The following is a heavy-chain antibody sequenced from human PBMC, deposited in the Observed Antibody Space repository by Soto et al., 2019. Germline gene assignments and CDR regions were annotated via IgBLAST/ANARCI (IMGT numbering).Heavy chain of an antibody. CDR3: ARIGAAAGPFDFDS. V-gene: IGHV2-26*01. CDR1: GFSLSNARMG. Sequence: QVTLKESGPVLVKPTETLTLTCTVSGFSLSNARMGVSWIRQPPGKALEWLAHIFSNDEKSYSTSLKSSLTISKHTSTSQVILTMTNMDPVDTATYYGARIGAAAGPFDFDSWGQGTLVTVSS. CDR2: IFSNDEK. J-gene: IGHJ5*01. D-gene: IGHD6-13*01.